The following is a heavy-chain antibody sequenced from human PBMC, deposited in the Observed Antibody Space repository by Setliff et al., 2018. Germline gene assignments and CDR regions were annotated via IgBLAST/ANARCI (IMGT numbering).Heavy chain of an antibody. J-gene: IGHJ3*02. CDR2: IIPIIGEP. D-gene: IGHD3-22*01. Sequence: ASVKVSCKASGGTFNTYGLSWVRQAPGQGLEWMGGIIPIIGEPNYAQKFQGRVTITADESTSTAYMELRSLKSDDTAVYYCARDPPTYYYDSSGYGDAFDIWGQGTMVTVSS. CDR1: GGTFNTYG. CDR3: ARDPPTYYYDSSGYGDAFDI. V-gene: IGHV1-69*13.